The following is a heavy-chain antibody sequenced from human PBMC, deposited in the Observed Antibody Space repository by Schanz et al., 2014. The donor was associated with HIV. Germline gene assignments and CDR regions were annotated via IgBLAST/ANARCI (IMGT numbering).Heavy chain of an antibody. CDR3: AKGLTIWLQPPFDY. CDR1: GFTFNNYA. J-gene: IGHJ4*02. V-gene: IGHV3-23*01. D-gene: IGHD5-12*01. CDR2: ISESGSRS. Sequence: EVQLLESGGGLVQPGGSLRLSCIASGFTFNNYAMTWVRQAPGKGLEWVSSISESGSRSYYADSVNGRFTISRDNSKNTLYLQMNSLRAEDTAVYYCAKGLTIWLQPPFDYWGQGTLVTVSS.